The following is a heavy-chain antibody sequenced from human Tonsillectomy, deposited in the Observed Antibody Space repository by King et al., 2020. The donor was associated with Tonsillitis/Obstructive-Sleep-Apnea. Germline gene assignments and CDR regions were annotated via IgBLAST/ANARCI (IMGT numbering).Heavy chain of an antibody. D-gene: IGHD3-3*01. V-gene: IGHV3-53*04. J-gene: IGHJ4*02. CDR3: ARLWSGYMSVPFDY. CDR1: GFTVSSDY. CDR2: IYSGGNT. Sequence: EQLVQSGGGLVQPGGSLRLSCAASGFTVSSDYMTWVRQAPGKGLEWVSIIYSGGNTYYADSVKGRFTISRHNSKNTLYLQMNSLRIEDTAVYYCARLWSGYMSVPFDYWGQGTLVTVSS.